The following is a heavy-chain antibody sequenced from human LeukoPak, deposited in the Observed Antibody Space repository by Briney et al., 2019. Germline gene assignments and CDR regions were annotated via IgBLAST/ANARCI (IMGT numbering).Heavy chain of an antibody. CDR3: AKVPYSDYGSGRPPFMDV. Sequence: PGGSLRLSCVASGFTFSNYAMSWVRQAPGRGLEWDSTISDTGGSTYYADSVKGRFTISRDNSKNTLYLQMNSLRAEDTAIHYCAKVPYSDYGSGRPPFMDVWGQGATVAVSS. J-gene: IGHJ6*02. CDR2: ISDTGGST. D-gene: IGHD3-10*01. V-gene: IGHV3-23*01. CDR1: GFTFSNYA.